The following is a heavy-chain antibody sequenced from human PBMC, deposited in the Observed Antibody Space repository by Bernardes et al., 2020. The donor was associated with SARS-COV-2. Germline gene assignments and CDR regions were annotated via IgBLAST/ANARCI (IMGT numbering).Heavy chain of an antibody. CDR3: ARETPDSSSSYFDY. CDR2: ISYEGRTE. Sequence: GGSLRLSCAASGFTVSPFAMHWVRQAPGKGLEWVAIISYEGRTEYNADSVKGRFTISRDNSKNTIFLQMSRLRAEDTAVYYCARETPDSSSSYFDYWGQGTLVTVSS. CDR1: GFTVSPFA. V-gene: IGHV3-30*19. D-gene: IGHD6-6*01. J-gene: IGHJ4*02.